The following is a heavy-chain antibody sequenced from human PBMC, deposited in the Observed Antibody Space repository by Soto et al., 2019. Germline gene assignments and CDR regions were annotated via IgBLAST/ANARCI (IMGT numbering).Heavy chain of an antibody. J-gene: IGHJ4*02. CDR3: ARWVSATDFDS. CDR2: MNPNNGDT. Sequence: QVRLVQSGAEVKKPGASVKVSCKASGYTFSSFEIHWVRQAAGQGLEWMGWMNPNNGDTGHAQKFQGRVTMTRNTSISTAFMELRSLRSEDTAMCYCARWVSATDFDSWGQGTLVTVSS. CDR1: GYTFSSFE. D-gene: IGHD2-8*01. V-gene: IGHV1-8*01.